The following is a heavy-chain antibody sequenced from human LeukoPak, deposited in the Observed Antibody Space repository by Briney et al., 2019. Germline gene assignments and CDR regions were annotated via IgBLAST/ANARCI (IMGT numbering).Heavy chain of an antibody. CDR2: MNPNSGNT. V-gene: IGHV1-8*01. CDR3: ARDLASLDAFDI. Sequence: ASVKVSCKASRYTFTSHDINWVRQATGQGLEWMGWMNPNSGNTGYAQKFQGRVTMTRNTSISTAYMELSSLRSEDTAVYYCARDLASLDAFDIWGQGTMVTVSS. D-gene: IGHD1-26*01. J-gene: IGHJ3*02. CDR1: RYTFTSHD.